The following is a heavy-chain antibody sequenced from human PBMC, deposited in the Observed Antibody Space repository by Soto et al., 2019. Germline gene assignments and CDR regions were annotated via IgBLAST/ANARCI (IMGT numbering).Heavy chain of an antibody. V-gene: IGHV4-59*11. D-gene: IGHD3-10*01. Sequence: QVQLQESGPGLVKPSETLSLTCTVSGGSISSHYWSWIRQPPGKGLEWIGYIYHSGSTNYNPSLKSRVTISVDTSTNPVSLQLSYVTAADTAVYYCARDQAYYDSGSYYNLVDYWGQGTLVTVSS. J-gene: IGHJ4*02. CDR2: IYHSGST. CDR1: GGSISSHY. CDR3: ARDQAYYDSGSYYNLVDY.